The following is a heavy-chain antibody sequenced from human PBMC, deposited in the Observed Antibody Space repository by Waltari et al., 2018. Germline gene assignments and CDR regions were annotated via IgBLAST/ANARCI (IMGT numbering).Heavy chain of an antibody. V-gene: IGHV1-18*01. CDR1: GYTFTSFA. CDR2: SNTKSGDT. J-gene: IGHJ4*02. Sequence: QVQLVQSGGEVKKPGASVKVSCETSGYTFTSFAISWARQAPGQGLEWMGWSNTKSGDTNYAQRFQGRVTMTTDTSTSTAYMELKSLTSDDTAVYYCARDLYSGYDFLLPFDYWGQGSLVTVSS. D-gene: IGHD5-12*01. CDR3: ARDLYSGYDFLLPFDY.